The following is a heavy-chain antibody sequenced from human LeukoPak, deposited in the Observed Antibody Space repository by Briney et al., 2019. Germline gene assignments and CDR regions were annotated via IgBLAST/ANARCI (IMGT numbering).Heavy chain of an antibody. CDR1: GYTFTGYY. J-gene: IGHJ4*02. CDR3: ARKPGIAAAGTNFDY. Sequence: ASVKVSCKASGYTFTGYYMHWVRQAPGQGLGWMEWINPNSGGTNYAQKFQGRVTMTRDTSISTAYMELSRLRSDDTAVYYCARKPGIAAAGTNFDYWGQGTLVTVSS. CDR2: INPNSGGT. D-gene: IGHD6-13*01. V-gene: IGHV1-2*02.